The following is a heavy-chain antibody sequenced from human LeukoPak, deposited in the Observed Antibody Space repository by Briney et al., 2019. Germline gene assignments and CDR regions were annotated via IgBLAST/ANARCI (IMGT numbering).Heavy chain of an antibody. CDR3: SRENGAFSPFGY. CDR2: ISLTGLT. D-gene: IGHD2-8*01. CDR1: GGSISNTNW. J-gene: IGHJ4*02. Sequence: PSGTLSLTCGVSGGSISNTNWWSWVRQPPGQGLEWIGEISLTGLTHYNPSLESRVTVSLDKSKNQLSLDLTSVTAADTAVYYCSRENGAFSPFGYWGQGTLVTVLS. V-gene: IGHV4-4*02.